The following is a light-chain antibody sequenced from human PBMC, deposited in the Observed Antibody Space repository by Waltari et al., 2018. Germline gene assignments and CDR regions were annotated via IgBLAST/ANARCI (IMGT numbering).Light chain of an antibody. Sequence: DIQMTQSQSSLSASVGARVSITCRASQSISSYLNWYLQKPGKAPKLLIYAASSLQSGVPSRFSGSGSGTDFTLTISSLQPEDFATYFCQQSYSTPPTWTFGQGTKVEIK. V-gene: IGKV1-39*01. J-gene: IGKJ1*01. CDR3: QQSYSTPPTWT. CDR2: AAS. CDR1: QSISSY.